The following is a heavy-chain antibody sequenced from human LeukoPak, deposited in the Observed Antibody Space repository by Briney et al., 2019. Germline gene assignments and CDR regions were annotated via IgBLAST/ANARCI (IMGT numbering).Heavy chain of an antibody. CDR2: ISSSSSSI. CDR1: GFSFSDYN. J-gene: IGHJ6*03. CDR3: ARDSNSSSWYPPYYMDV. Sequence: HPGGSLRLSCAASGFSFSDYNMNWVRQAPGRGLEWVSYISSSSSSIYYADSVKGRVTISRDNAKSSLYLQMNSLRAEDTAVYYCARDSNSSSWYPPYYMDVWGKGTTVTVSS. D-gene: IGHD6-13*01. V-gene: IGHV3-48*01.